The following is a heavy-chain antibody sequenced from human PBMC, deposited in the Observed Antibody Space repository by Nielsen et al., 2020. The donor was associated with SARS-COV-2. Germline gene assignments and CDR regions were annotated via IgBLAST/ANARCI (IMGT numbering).Heavy chain of an antibody. CDR3: ARVSGGWVGFDY. J-gene: IGHJ4*02. Sequence: SETLSLTCTVSAGSISSEIYYWGWMRQPPGKGLEWIGNIYYSGTTHYNPSLKSRVTISLDTSKNQFSLKLSSVTAADTAVYYCARVSGGWVGFDYWGQGTLVTVSS. CDR1: AGSISSEIYY. CDR2: IYYSGTT. D-gene: IGHD6-19*01. V-gene: IGHV4-39*07.